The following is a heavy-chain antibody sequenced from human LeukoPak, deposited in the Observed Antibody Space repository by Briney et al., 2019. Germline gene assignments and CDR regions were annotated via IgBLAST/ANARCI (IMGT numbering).Heavy chain of an antibody. Sequence: ASVKVSCEASGYTFTTYDINWVRQATGQGLEWMGWMNPNSGNGGYAQKFQGRVTITSDSSKSTAYMELSSLSSEDTAVYYCAREGFDFWGQGTLVTVSS. CDR3: AREGFDF. J-gene: IGHJ5*01. CDR1: GYTFTTYD. V-gene: IGHV1-8*03. CDR2: MNPNSGNG.